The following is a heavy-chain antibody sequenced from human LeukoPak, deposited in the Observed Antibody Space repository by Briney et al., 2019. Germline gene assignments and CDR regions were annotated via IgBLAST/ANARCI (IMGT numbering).Heavy chain of an antibody. Sequence: GGYLTLSCAAPGFIFSRYWMSWVRQAAGKWLEWVANIKQDGSEKYYVDSVKGRFTISRDNAKNSLYLQMNSLGAEDTAVYYCARVGLLWFGETIHWGQGTLVTVSS. J-gene: IGHJ4*02. CDR2: IKQDGSEK. V-gene: IGHV3-7*01. D-gene: IGHD3-10*01. CDR3: ARVGLLWFGETIH. CDR1: GFIFSRYW.